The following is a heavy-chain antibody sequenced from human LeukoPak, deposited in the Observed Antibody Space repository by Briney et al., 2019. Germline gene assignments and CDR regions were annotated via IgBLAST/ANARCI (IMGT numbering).Heavy chain of an antibody. V-gene: IGHV3-48*03. D-gene: IGHD1-26*01. Sequence: PGGSLRLSCAASRFTFSTYEMNWVRQAPGKGLEWVSYISSSGGTTNHADSVKGRFTISRDNAKNSLYLQMNSLRAEDTAVYYCARDTHSGSYPFDYWGQGTLVTVSS. CDR3: ARDTHSGSYPFDY. CDR2: ISSSGGTT. J-gene: IGHJ4*02. CDR1: RFTFSTYE.